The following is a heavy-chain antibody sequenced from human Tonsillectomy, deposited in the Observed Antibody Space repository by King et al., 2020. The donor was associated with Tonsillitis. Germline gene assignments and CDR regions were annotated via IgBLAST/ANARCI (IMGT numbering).Heavy chain of an antibody. D-gene: IGHD6-13*01. CDR1: GDSISRYY. Sequence: VQLQESGPGLVKPSENLSLTCTVSGDSISRYYWSWIRQPPGKGLEWIGYIYYTGTTNYNPSLKSRLTISIDTSKNEFSLNLSSLTAADPAVYYCARGPPSAPASFDYWGQGTLVTVSS. V-gene: IGHV4-59*01. CDR3: ARGPPSAPASFDY. J-gene: IGHJ4*02. CDR2: IYYTGTT.